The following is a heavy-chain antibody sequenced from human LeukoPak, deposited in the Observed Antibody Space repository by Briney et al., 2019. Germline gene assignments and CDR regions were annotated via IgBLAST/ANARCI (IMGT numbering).Heavy chain of an antibody. D-gene: IGHD3-22*01. V-gene: IGHV1-69*06. CDR1: VGTFSSYA. CDR2: IIPIFGTA. Sequence: SSVTVSCTASVGTFSSYAISWVRQAPGQGLEWMGRIIPIFGTANYAQQCQGRVTITADKSTSTAYMELSSLRSEDTAVYYCASGYYYDSSGYYQDYFQHWGQGTLVTVSS. CDR3: ASGYYYDSSGYYQDYFQH. J-gene: IGHJ1*01.